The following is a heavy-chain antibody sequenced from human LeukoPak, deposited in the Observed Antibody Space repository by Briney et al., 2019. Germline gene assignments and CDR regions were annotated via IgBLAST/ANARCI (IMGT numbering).Heavy chain of an antibody. CDR3: AKVNCSSTSCQYYFDY. Sequence: GGSLRLSCAASGFTFSSYAMSWVRQAPGKGLEWVSAISGSGGSTYYADSMKGRFTISRDNSKNTLYLQMNSLRAEDTAVYYCAKVNCSSTSCQYYFDYWGQGTLVTVSS. J-gene: IGHJ4*02. CDR2: ISGSGGST. CDR1: GFTFSSYA. D-gene: IGHD2-2*01. V-gene: IGHV3-23*01.